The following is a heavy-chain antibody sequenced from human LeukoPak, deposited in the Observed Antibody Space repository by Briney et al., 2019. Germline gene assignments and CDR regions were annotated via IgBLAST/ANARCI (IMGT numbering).Heavy chain of an antibody. D-gene: IGHD5-18*01. V-gene: IGHV1-69*05. CDR3: ARGLTAMVTGAFDI. CDR2: IIPIFGTA. Sequence: SVKVSCKASGGTFSSYAISWVRQAPGQGLEWMGGIIPIFGTANYAQKFQGRVTITTDESTSTAYMELSSLRSEDTAVYYCARGLTAMVTGAFDIWGQGTMVTVSS. CDR1: GGTFSSYA. J-gene: IGHJ3*02.